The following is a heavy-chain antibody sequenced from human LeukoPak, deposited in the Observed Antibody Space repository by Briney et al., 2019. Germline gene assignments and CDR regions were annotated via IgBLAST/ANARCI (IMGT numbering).Heavy chain of an antibody. CDR3: ARGTAGYDSSGYYAGELDY. CDR2: IYYSGST. J-gene: IGHJ4*02. CDR1: GGSFSGYY. Sequence: SETLSLTCAVYGGSFSGYYWSWIRQPPGKGLEWIGYIYYSGSTYYNPSLKSRVTISVDTSKYQFSLKLSSVTAADTAVYYCARGTAGYDSSGYYAGELDYWGQETLVTVSS. D-gene: IGHD3-22*01. V-gene: IGHV4-30-4*01.